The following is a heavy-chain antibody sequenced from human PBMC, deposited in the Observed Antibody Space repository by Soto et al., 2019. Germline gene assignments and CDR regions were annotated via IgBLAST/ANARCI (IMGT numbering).Heavy chain of an antibody. CDR3: ARGGYSGNSKDPFYI. V-gene: IGHV5-51*01. Sequence: GESLKISCKGSGYTFTAYWIGWVRQMPGKGLEWMGIIYPGDSDTRYSPSFQGQVTISADKSITTAYLQWSSLKASDTAMFYCARGGYSGNSKDPFYIWGPGTMVTVPS. D-gene: IGHD6-25*01. CDR1: GYTFTAYW. J-gene: IGHJ3*02. CDR2: IYPGDSDT.